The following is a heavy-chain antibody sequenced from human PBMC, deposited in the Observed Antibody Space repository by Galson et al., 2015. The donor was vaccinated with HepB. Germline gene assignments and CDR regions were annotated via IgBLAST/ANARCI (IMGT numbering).Heavy chain of an antibody. CDR3: VRSYCTSRSCYDFDN. V-gene: IGHV3-74*01. J-gene: IGHJ4*02. D-gene: IGHD2-2*01. Sequence: SLRLSCAASGFTFSSFWMHWVRQAPGKGLVWVSRINSDGISTSYADSVKGRFTVSRDNAKNTLFLQMNSLRAEDTAVYYCVRSYCTSRSCYDFDNWGQGTLVTVSS. CDR1: GFTFSSFW. CDR2: INSDGIST.